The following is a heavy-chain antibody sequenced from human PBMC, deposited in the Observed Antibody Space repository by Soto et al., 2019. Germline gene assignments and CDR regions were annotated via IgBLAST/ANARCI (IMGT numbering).Heavy chain of an antibody. CDR1: GFTFSSYS. CDR2: ISSSGSYI. CDR3: ASSTLSSSWGAFDL. V-gene: IGHV3-21*01. J-gene: IGHJ2*01. D-gene: IGHD6-13*01. Sequence: EVQLVESGGGLVKPGGSLRLSCAASGFTFSSYSMNWVRQAPGKGLEWVSSISSSGSYIYYPDSVKGRFTISRDNAKNSLYLQMNSLRAEDTAVYYCASSTLSSSWGAFDLWGRGTLVTVSS.